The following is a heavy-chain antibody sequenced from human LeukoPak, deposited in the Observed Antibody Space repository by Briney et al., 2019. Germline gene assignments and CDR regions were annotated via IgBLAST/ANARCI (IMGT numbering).Heavy chain of an antibody. J-gene: IGHJ4*02. CDR3: ATENSRGDTGYYIY. D-gene: IGHD3-9*01. CDR1: GYTFIELS. Sequence: ASVKVSFMVSGYTFIELSMHCVRPALGKGLGWMGRFDPEDGETIYAQKFQGRVTMTEDTSTDTAYMELSSLRSEDTAVYYCATENSRGDTGYYIYWGQGTLVTVSS. CDR2: FDPEDGET. V-gene: IGHV1-24*01.